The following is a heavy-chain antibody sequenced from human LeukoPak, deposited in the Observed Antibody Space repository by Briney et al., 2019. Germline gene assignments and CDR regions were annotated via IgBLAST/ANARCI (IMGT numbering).Heavy chain of an antibody. V-gene: IGHV4-30-4*01. CDR1: GGSISSGDYY. CDR3: AREGLAAAALDAFDI. D-gene: IGHD6-13*01. J-gene: IGHJ3*02. Sequence: PSGTLSLTCTVSGGSISSGDYYWSWIRQPPGKGLEWIGYIYYSGSTYYNPSLKSRVTISVDTSKNQFSLKLSSVTAADTAVYYCAREGLAAAALDAFDIWGQGTMVTVSS. CDR2: IYYSGST.